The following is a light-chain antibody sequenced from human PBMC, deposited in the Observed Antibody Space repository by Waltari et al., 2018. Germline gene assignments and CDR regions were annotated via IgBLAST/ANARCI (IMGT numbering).Light chain of an antibody. CDR1: QSVSRS. J-gene: IGKJ1*01. CDR2: GAS. CDR3: QHYVRLPAT. Sequence: IVLTQSPGTLSLTPGESATLSCRASQSVSRSLAGYQQKPGQAPKLLIYGASTRATGIPDRFTGSGSGTDFSLTISSLEPEDFAIYFCQHYVRLPATFGQGTKVEIK. V-gene: IGKV3-20*01.